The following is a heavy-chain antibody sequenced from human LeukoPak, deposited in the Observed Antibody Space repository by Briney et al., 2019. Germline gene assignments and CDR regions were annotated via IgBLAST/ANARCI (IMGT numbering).Heavy chain of an antibody. V-gene: IGHV4-34*01. CDR1: GGSISSYY. CDR3: ARWGRGYSGYDPFDY. CDR2: INHSGST. Sequence: SETLSLTCTVSGGSISSYYWSWIRQPPGKGLEWIGEINHSGSTNYNPSLKSRVTISVDTSKNQFSLKLSSVTAADTAVYYCARWGRGYSGYDPFDYWGQGTLVTVSS. D-gene: IGHD5-12*01. J-gene: IGHJ4*02.